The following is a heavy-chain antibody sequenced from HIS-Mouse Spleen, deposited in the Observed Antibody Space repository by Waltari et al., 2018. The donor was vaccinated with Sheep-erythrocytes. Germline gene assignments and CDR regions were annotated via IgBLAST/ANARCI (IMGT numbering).Heavy chain of an antibody. CDR1: GLPFISYS. Sequence: EVQLVESGGGLVKPGGSLRLSCAASGLPFISYSMNLVRQAPGKGLEWVSSISSSSSYIYYADSVKGRFTISRDNAKNSLYLQMNSLRAEDTAVYYCARDTGTDAFDIWGQGTMVTVSS. CDR3: ARDTGTDAFDI. J-gene: IGHJ3*02. V-gene: IGHV3-21*01. CDR2: ISSSSSYI. D-gene: IGHD1-1*01.